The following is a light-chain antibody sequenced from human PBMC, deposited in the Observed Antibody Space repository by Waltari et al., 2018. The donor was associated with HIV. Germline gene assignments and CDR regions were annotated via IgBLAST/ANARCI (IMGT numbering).Light chain of an antibody. J-gene: IGLJ1*01. V-gene: IGLV1-44*01. CDR2: SNN. CDR3: ATWDDSLNACV. CDR1: SSNIGSNT. Sequence: QSVLTQPPSASETPGQRVTISCSGSSSNIGSNTVNWYQQLPGTAPKLLTYSNNQRPSGVPDRFSGTKSGTSASLAISGLQSDDEADYYCATWDDSLNACVFGTGTKVTVL.